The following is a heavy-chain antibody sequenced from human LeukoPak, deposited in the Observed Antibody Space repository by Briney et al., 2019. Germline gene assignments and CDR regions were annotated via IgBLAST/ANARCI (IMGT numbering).Heavy chain of an antibody. Sequence: GSLRLSCAASGFTFSSYSMNWVRQPPGKGLEWIGSIYYSGSTYYNPSLRSRVTISVDTSKNQFSLKLSSVTAADTAVYYCARDDGPPIFGVVKHPFDYWGQGTLVTVSS. D-gene: IGHD3-3*01. CDR1: GFTFSSYS. CDR2: IYYSGST. V-gene: IGHV4-59*12. CDR3: ARDDGPPIFGVVKHPFDY. J-gene: IGHJ4*02.